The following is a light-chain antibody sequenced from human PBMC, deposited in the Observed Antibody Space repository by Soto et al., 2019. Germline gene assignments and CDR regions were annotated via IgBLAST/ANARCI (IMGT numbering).Light chain of an antibody. J-gene: IGLJ2*01. CDR2: GNN. Sequence: QLVLTQPPSVSGAPGQRVTISCTGSSSNIGAVYDVHWYQQLPGTAPKLLIYGNNNRPSGVPDRFSGSKSGTSASLAITGLQAEDEADYYCQSYDSSLSGVVFGGGTQLTVL. CDR3: QSYDSSLSGVV. V-gene: IGLV1-40*01. CDR1: SSNIGAVYD.